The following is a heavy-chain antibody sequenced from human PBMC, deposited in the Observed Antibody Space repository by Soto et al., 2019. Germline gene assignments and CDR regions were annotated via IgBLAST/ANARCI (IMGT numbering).Heavy chain of an antibody. Sequence: ASVKVSCKASGGTFSSYTISWVRQAPGQGLEWMGRIIPILGIANYAQKFQGRVTITADKSTGTAYMELSSLGSEDTAVYYCARDRGYDYSTLFDYWGQGTLVTVSS. V-gene: IGHV1-69*04. CDR2: IIPILGIA. D-gene: IGHD5-12*01. CDR1: GGTFSSYT. CDR3: ARDRGYDYSTLFDY. J-gene: IGHJ4*02.